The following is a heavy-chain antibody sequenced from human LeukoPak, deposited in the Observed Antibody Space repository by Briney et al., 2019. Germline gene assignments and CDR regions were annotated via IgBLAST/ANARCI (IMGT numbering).Heavy chain of an antibody. J-gene: IGHJ4*02. CDR1: GFTFDDYA. V-gene: IGHV3-9*01. CDR3: ARVQRPGIGDY. D-gene: IGHD3-10*01. Sequence: PGGSLRLSCAASGFTFDDYAMYWVRQAPGKGLEWVSGISWNSGSIGYADSVKGRFTISRDNAKNSLYLQMNSLRAEDTAVYYCARVQRPGIGDYWGQGTLVTVSS. CDR2: ISWNSGSI.